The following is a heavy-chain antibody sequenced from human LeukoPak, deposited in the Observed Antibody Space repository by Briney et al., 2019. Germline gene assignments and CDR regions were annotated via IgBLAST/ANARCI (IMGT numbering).Heavy chain of an antibody. J-gene: IGHJ6*02. CDR3: TTLRFLGYYYCMDV. V-gene: IGHV3-15*01. CDR2: IKSKTDGWTT. CDR1: GFTFSNAW. D-gene: IGHD3-3*01. Sequence: PGRSLRLSCAASGFTFSNAWMSWVRQAPGKGLEWVGGIKSKTDGWTTDYAAPVKGRFTISRDNSKNTLYLQMNSLKTEDTAVYYCTTLRFLGYYYCMDVWGQGTTVTVSS.